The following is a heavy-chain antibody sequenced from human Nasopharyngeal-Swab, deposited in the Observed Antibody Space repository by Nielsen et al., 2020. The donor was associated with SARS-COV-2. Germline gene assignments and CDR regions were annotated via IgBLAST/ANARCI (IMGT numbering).Heavy chain of an antibody. CDR1: GFTFSTYD. V-gene: IGHV3-7*01. CDR3: ARDRNGFIYYYYGMDV. CDR2: IKQDGSEK. D-gene: IGHD3-3*01. Sequence: GESLKISCAASGFTFSTYDMSWVRQAPGQGLEWVANIKQDGSEKYYVDSVKGRFTISRDNAKNSLYLQMNSLRAEDTAVYYCARDRNGFIYYYYGMDVWGQGTTVTVSS. J-gene: IGHJ6*02.